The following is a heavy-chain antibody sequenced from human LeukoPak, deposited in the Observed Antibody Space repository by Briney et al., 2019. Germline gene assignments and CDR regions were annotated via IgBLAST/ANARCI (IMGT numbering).Heavy chain of an antibody. D-gene: IGHD3-22*01. CDR3: ARFEAYYDALGGMDV. Sequence: SVKVSCKASGGTFSSSSINWVRQAPGQGLEWMGRIIPILGTTNYAQKFQGTVTITADKSTSTAYMELSSLRSEDTALYYCARFEAYYDALGGMDVWGQGTTVTVSS. CDR2: IIPILGTT. J-gene: IGHJ6*02. CDR1: GGTFSSSS. V-gene: IGHV1-69*08.